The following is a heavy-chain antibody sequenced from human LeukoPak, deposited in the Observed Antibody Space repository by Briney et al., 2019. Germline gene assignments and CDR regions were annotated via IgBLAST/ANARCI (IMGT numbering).Heavy chain of an antibody. V-gene: IGHV4-59*12. Sequence: SETLSLTCTVSGGSIRSDYWSWIRQPPGKGLEWIGHVYQTGSANYNPSLKSRVTISVDKSRNEFSVRLSSVTAADTAVYYCARSDSGFDSGDQWGQGTLVTVSS. CDR3: ARSDSGFDSGDQ. CDR2: VYQTGSA. D-gene: IGHD6-19*01. J-gene: IGHJ4*02. CDR1: GGSIRSDY.